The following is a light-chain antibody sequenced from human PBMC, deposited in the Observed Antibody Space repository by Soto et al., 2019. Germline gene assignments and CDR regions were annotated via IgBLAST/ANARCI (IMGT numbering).Light chain of an antibody. V-gene: IGLV1-40*01. CDR1: RSNIGAGYD. Sequence: QSALTQPPSVSGAPGQRVTISCTGSRSNIGAGYDVHWYQQLPGTAPKLLIYGNINRPSGVPDRFSGSKSGPSASLAITGLQAEDEADYYCQSYDSRLSVRVFGGGTKLTVL. CDR3: QSYDSRLSVRV. CDR2: GNI. J-gene: IGLJ3*02.